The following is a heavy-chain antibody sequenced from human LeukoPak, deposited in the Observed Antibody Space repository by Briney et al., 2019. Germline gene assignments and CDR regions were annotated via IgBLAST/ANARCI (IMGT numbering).Heavy chain of an antibody. J-gene: IGHJ6*03. CDR3: ARELGRYYMDV. CDR2: IKQDGSEK. Sequence: PGGSLRLSCAVSGFTFSSYWMSWVRQAPGKGLEWVANIKQDGSEKYYVVSVKGRFTISRDNAKNSLYLQMNSLRAEDTAVYYCARELGRYYMDVWVKGTTVTVSS. V-gene: IGHV3-7*01. CDR1: GFTFSSYW.